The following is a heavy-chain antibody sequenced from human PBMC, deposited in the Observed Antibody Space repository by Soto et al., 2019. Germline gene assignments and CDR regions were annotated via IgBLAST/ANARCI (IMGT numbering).Heavy chain of an antibody. CDR2: IYYSGST. V-gene: IGHV4-31*11. Sequence: SETLSLTCAVSGDSISSGGYYWSWIRQHPGKGLEWIGYIYYSGSTYYNPSLKSRVTISVDTSKNQFSLKLSSVTAADTVVYYCAREIPSPYYFDYWGQGTLVTVSS. CDR1: GDSISSGGYY. D-gene: IGHD2-2*02. J-gene: IGHJ4*02. CDR3: AREIPSPYYFDY.